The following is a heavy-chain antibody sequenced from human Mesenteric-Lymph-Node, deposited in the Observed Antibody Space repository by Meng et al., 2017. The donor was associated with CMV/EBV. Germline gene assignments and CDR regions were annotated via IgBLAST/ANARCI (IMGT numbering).Heavy chain of an antibody. CDR1: NGSFIGYF. D-gene: IGHD6-6*01. CDR3: ARLSSVSSSSV. V-gene: IGHV4-34*01. Sequence: SETLSLTCGVYNGSFIGYFWSWIRQPPGKGLEWIGEISHSGSTNYNPSLESRVTLSAHMFKKQFSLKLTSVTAADTAVYYCARLSSVSSSSVWGQGTLVTVSS. J-gene: IGHJ4*02. CDR2: ISHSGST.